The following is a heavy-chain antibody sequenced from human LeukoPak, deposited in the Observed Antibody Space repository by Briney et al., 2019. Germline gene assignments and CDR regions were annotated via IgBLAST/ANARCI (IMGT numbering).Heavy chain of an antibody. CDR1: GGSIRSYY. CDR3: ARYDILTAERDAFDI. J-gene: IGHJ3*02. CDR2: IYYSGST. V-gene: IGHV4-59*01. Sequence: PSETLSLTCTVSGGSIRSYYWSWIRQPPGKGLEWIGYIYYSGSTNYNPSLKSRVTISVDTSKNQFSLKLSSVTAADTAVYYCARYDILTAERDAFDIWGQGTMVTVSS. D-gene: IGHD3-9*01.